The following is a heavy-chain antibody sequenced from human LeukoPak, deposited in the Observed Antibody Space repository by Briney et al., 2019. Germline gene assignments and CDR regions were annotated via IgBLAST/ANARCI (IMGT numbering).Heavy chain of an antibody. J-gene: IGHJ3*01. V-gene: IGHV1-18*01. D-gene: IGHD1-26*01. CDR3: VRDRWSRSYYPAFDV. CDR1: GYTFRNYG. CDR2: VTPYNGET. Sequence: GASVKVSCKASGYTFRNYGISWVRQAPGQGLAWMGWVTPYNGETNFTQNLQDRVTLTTDTSTSTAYMELRSLRSDDTAVYYCVRDRWSRSYYPAFDVWGQGTMLTVSS.